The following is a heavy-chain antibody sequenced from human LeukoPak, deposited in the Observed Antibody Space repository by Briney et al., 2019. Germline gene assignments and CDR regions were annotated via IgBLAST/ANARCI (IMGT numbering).Heavy chain of an antibody. CDR1: GFTFSSYA. CDR3: AKSWVYYYDSSDYYFDY. Sequence: GGSLRLSCAASGFTFSSYAMSWVRQAPGKGLEWVSAISGSGGSTYYADSVKGRFTISRDNSKNTLYLQMNSLKAEDTAVYYCAKSWVYYYDSSDYYFDYWGQGTLVTVSS. CDR2: ISGSGGST. V-gene: IGHV3-23*01. D-gene: IGHD3-22*01. J-gene: IGHJ4*02.